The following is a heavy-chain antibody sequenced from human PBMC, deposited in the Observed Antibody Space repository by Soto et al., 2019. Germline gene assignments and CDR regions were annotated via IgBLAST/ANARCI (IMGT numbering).Heavy chain of an antibody. CDR1: GFTFSSYA. Sequence: EVQLLESGGGLVQPGGSLRLSCAASGFTFSSYAMSWVRQAPGKGLEWVSGISDSGGSTYYADSVKGRFTISRDNSKTTLYLQMNSLRAEDTAVYYCANGCGGTCYARIHYWGQATLVTVSS. CDR2: ISDSGGST. J-gene: IGHJ4*02. V-gene: IGHV3-23*01. D-gene: IGHD2-15*01. CDR3: ANGCGGTCYARIHY.